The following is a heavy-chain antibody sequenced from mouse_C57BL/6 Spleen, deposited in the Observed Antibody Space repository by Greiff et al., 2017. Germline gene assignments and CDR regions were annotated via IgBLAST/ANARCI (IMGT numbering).Heavy chain of an antibody. CDR1: GYSITSGYY. V-gene: IGHV3-6*01. D-gene: IGHD2-3*01. CDR3: ARVDGYFDRAMDY. J-gene: IGHJ4*01. CDR2: ISYDGSN. Sequence: VQLKESGPGLVKPSQSLSLTCSVTGYSITSGYYWNWIRQFPGNKLEWMGYISYDGSNNYNPSLKNRISITRDTSKNQFFLKLNSVTTEDTATYYCARVDGYFDRAMDYWGQGTSVTVSS.